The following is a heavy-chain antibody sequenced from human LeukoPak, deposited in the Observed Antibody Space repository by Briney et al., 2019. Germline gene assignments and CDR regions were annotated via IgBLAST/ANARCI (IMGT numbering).Heavy chain of an antibody. CDR3: ARLARPTTIFGVVPHYYFDY. Sequence: GESLKISCKGSGYSFTSYWLGWVRQMPGKGLEWMGIIYPGDSDTRYSPSFQGQVTISADKSISTAYLQWSSLKASDTAMYYCARLARPTTIFGVVPHYYFDYWGQGTLVTVSS. V-gene: IGHV5-51*01. CDR2: IYPGDSDT. CDR1: GYSFTSYW. J-gene: IGHJ4*02. D-gene: IGHD3-3*01.